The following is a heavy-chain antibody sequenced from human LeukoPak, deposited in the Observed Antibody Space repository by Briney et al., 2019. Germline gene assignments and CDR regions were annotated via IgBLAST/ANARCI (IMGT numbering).Heavy chain of an antibody. CDR3: ARGSGTRYDFWSGYQAYYFDH. J-gene: IGHJ4*02. CDR1: GGSISSGSFY. V-gene: IGHV4-61*02. D-gene: IGHD3-3*01. Sequence: SETLSLTCTVSGGSISSGSFYWSWIRQPAGKGLEWIGRIYTSGSTNYNPSLKSRVTISVDSSKNQFSLKLTSVTAADTAVYYCARGSGTRYDFWSGYQAYYFDHWGQGTLVTVSS. CDR2: IYTSGST.